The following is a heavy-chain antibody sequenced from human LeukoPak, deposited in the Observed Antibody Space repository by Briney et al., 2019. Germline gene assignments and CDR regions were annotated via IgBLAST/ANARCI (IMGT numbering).Heavy chain of an antibody. V-gene: IGHV4-4*09. Sequence: SETLSLTCTVSGGSISRYYWSWIRQPPGKGLEWIGYMSSSGSTNYNPPLKSRVSISVDTSKNQFSLKLSSVTAADTAVYYCARLGPYGDDTYYMDVWGKGTTVTVSS. D-gene: IGHD4-17*01. J-gene: IGHJ6*03. CDR3: ARLGPYGDDTYYMDV. CDR1: GGSISRYY. CDR2: MSSSGST.